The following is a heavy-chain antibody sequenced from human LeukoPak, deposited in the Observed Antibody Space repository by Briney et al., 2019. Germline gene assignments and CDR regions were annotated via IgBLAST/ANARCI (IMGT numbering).Heavy chain of an antibody. V-gene: IGHV4-59*01. Sequence: PSETLSLTCTVSGGSISSYYWSWIRQPPGKGLEWIGYIYYSGSTNYNPSLKSRVTISVDTSKNQFSLKLSSVTAADTAVYYCARDANPCTNGVCNHGLYWFDPWGQGTLVTVSS. J-gene: IGHJ5*02. CDR1: GGSISSYY. CDR3: ARDANPCTNGVCNHGLYWFDP. D-gene: IGHD2-8*01. CDR2: IYYSGST.